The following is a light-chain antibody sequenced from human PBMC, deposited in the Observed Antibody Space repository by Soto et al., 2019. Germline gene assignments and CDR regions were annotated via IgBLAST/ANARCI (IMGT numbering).Light chain of an antibody. Sequence: IQLTQSPSSLSASVGDRVTITCRASQGISSNLAWYQQKPGNVPKLLIYAASTLQSGVPSRFSGSGSVTDFTLTISSLQPEDFANYYCQQLHSYPRTFGGGTRVEIK. J-gene: IGKJ4*01. CDR3: QQLHSYPRT. CDR2: AAS. V-gene: IGKV1-9*01. CDR1: QGISSN.